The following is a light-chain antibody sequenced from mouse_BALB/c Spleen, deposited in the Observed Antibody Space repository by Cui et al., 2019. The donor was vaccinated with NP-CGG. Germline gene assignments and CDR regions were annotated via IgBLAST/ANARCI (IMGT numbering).Light chain of an antibody. CDR1: TGAVTSSNY. CDR3: ALWYSNHWV. V-gene: IGLV1*01. Sequence: QAVVTQESALTTSPGETVTLTCRSSTGAVTSSNYANWVQEKPDHLFTGLIGGTNNRTPGVHARFSGSLIGDKAALTITGAQTEDEAIYFCALWYSNHWVFGGGTKLTFL. J-gene: IGLJ1*01. CDR2: GTN.